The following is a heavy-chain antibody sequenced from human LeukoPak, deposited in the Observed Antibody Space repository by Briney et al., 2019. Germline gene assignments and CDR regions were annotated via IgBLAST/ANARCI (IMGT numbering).Heavy chain of an antibody. CDR3: TRDYTCRWCYFDH. J-gene: IGHJ4*02. Sequence: SETLSLTCTVSGGSISNYYWSWVRQPPGKGLEWIGYIYYSGNTNYNPSLKSRFTISLNTSKNQFSLKLTSVTAADTAVYYCTRDYTCRWCYFDHWGQGTLVTVSS. V-gene: IGHV4-59*01. CDR2: IYYSGNT. CDR1: GGSISNYY. D-gene: IGHD6-19*01.